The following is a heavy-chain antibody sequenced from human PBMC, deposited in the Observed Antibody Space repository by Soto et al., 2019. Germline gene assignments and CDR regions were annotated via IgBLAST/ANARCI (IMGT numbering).Heavy chain of an antibody. CDR1: GLTFDSYW. Sequence: EVQLVESGGGMVQPGGSLRLSCQASGLTFDSYWMSWVRQAPGKGQEWVASIDQDGSEKYYVDSVKGRFTISRDNTKNSLYLQINSLRAEDTAVYYCARVRDDFWSGYALNYWGQGTLVTVSS. D-gene: IGHD3-3*01. J-gene: IGHJ4*02. V-gene: IGHV3-7*01. CDR3: ARVRDDFWSGYALNY. CDR2: IDQDGSEK.